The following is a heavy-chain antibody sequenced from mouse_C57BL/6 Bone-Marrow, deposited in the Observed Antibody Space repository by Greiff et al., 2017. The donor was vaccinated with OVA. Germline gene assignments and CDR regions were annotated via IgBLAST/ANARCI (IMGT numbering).Heavy chain of an antibody. D-gene: IGHD1-1*01. CDR3: ASPYYGYYFDY. CDR1: GYTFTSYW. J-gene: IGHJ2*01. V-gene: IGHV1-7*01. Sequence: VQRVESGAELAKPGASVKLSCKASGYTFTSYWMHWVKQRPGQGLEWIGYINPSSGYTKYNQKFKDKATLTADKSSSTAYMQLSSLTYEDSAVYYCASPYYGYYFDYWGQGTTLTVSS. CDR2: INPSSGYT.